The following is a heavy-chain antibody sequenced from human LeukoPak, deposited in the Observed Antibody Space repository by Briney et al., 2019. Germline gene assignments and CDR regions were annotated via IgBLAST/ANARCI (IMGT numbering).Heavy chain of an antibody. CDR2: INPDSGGT. Sequence: ASVKVSCKASGYTFTNYYIHRVRQAPGQGLEWMGWINPDSGGTNYAQKFQGRVTMTRDTSISTAYMQLSRLRSDDTAVYYCASGPRITIEAKYYSDYWGQGTLVTVSS. J-gene: IGHJ4*02. CDR3: ASGPRITIEAKYYSDY. V-gene: IGHV1-2*02. D-gene: IGHD3-10*01. CDR1: GYTFTNYY.